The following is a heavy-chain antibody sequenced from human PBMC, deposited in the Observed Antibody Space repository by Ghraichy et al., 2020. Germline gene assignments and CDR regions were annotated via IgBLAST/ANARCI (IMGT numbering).Heavy chain of an antibody. D-gene: IGHD6-13*01. Sequence: GGSLRLSCAASGFTFSSYGMHWVRQAPGKGLEWVAVIWYDGSNKYYADSVKGRFTISRDNSKNTLYLQMNSLRAEDTAVYYCARDLTAAGRGGPDYWGQGTLVTVSS. CDR1: GFTFSSYG. CDR2: IWYDGSNK. V-gene: IGHV3-33*01. J-gene: IGHJ4*02. CDR3: ARDLTAAGRGGPDY.